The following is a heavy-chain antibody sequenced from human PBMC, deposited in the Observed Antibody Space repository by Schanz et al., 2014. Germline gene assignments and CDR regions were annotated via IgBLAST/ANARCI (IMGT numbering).Heavy chain of an antibody. CDR3: ATIPRGNIYGYFDY. D-gene: IGHD5-18*01. V-gene: IGHV4-61*10. J-gene: IGHJ4*02. CDR1: GGSFSSGPFY. CDR2: LLSSERA. Sequence: QLQESGPGLVRPSETLSLTCTVYGGSFSSGPFYWGWIRQPAGKGLEWIAYLLSSERAKYNPSLDSRSTLSLDTSKSQFSLHLRYVTAADTAVYYCATIPRGNIYGYFDYWGQGSLVTVSS.